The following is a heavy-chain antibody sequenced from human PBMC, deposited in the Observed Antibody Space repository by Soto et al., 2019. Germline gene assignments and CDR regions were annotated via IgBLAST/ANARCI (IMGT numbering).Heavy chain of an antibody. CDR3: ARDPVDSSSWYLGYYYYGMDV. J-gene: IGHJ6*02. D-gene: IGHD6-13*01. CDR2: IWYDGSNK. Sequence: GESLKISCAASGFTFSSYGMHWVRQAPGKGLEWVAVIWYDGSNKYYADSVKGRFTISRDNSKNTLYLQMNSLRAEDTAVYYCARDPVDSSSWYLGYYYYGMDVWGQGTTVTVSS. V-gene: IGHV3-33*01. CDR1: GFTFSSYG.